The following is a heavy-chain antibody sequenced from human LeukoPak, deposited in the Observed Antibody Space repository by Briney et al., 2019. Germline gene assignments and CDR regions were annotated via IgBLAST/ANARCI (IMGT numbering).Heavy chain of an antibody. J-gene: IGHJ5*02. V-gene: IGHV4-30-4*01. Sequence: SETLSLTCTVSGGSISSGDYYWSWIRQPPGKGLEWIGYIYYSGSTYYNPSLKSRVTISVDTSKNQFSLKLSSVTAADTAVYYCARDAYYKHWFDPWGQGTLVTVPS. D-gene: IGHD4/OR15-4a*01. CDR1: GGSISSGDYY. CDR2: IYYSGST. CDR3: ARDAYYKHWFDP.